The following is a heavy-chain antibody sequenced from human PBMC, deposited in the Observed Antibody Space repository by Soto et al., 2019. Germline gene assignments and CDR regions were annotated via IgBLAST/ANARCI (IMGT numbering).Heavy chain of an antibody. CDR1: GFTFSNYW. V-gene: IGHV3-74*01. Sequence: EVQLVESGGGLVQHGGSLRLSCAASGFTFSNYWIHWVRQAPGKGLVWLSRINSDGGTTNYADSVKGRFTISRDNAKNTLSLQMNSLGAGDTAVYYCARGARGYYYMDVWGKGTTVTVSS. CDR2: INSDGGTT. CDR3: ARGARGYYYMDV. J-gene: IGHJ6*03. D-gene: IGHD5-12*01.